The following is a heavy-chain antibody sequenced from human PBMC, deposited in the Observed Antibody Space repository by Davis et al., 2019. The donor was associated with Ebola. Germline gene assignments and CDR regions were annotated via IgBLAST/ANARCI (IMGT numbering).Heavy chain of an antibody. V-gene: IGHV4-4*02. Sequence: MPSETLSLTCAVSGGSTSRSNWWSWVRQPPGKGLEWIGEIYHSGSTNYNPSLKSRVTISVDKSKNQFSLKLSSVTAADTAVYYCARGGYCSSTSCYGGYYYYGMDVWGQGTTVTVSS. CDR3: ARGGYCSSTSCYGGYYYYGMDV. CDR2: IYHSGST. D-gene: IGHD2-2*01. J-gene: IGHJ6*02. CDR1: GGSTSRSNW.